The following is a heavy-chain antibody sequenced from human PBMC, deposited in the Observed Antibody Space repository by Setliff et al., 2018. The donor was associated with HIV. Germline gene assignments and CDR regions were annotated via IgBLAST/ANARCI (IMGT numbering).Heavy chain of an antibody. V-gene: IGHV4-38-2*02. CDR2: IYHSGDT. J-gene: IGHJ6*02. Sequence: PSETLSLTCAVSGYSISSGYYWGWIRQPPGKGLEWVGSIYHSGDTYYNPSLKSRVTISVDTSQNQFSLRLSSVTAADTAVYYCAREDYYYYGMDVWGQGTTVTVSS. CDR3: AREDYYYYGMDV. CDR1: GYSISSGYY.